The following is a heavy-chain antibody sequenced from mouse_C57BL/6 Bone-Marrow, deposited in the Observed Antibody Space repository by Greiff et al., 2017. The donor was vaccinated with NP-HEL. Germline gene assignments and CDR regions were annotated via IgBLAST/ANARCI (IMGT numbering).Heavy chain of an antibody. CDR1: GFTFNTYA. J-gene: IGHJ4*01. CDR2: IRSKSSNYAT. Sequence: EVQRVESGGGLVQPKGSLKLSCAASGFTFNTYAMHWVRQAPGKGLEWVARIRSKSSNYATYYADSVKDRFTISRDDSQSMLYLQMNNLKTEDTAMYYCVRDSPYDYACYAMDYWGQGTSVTVSS. D-gene: IGHD2-4*01. CDR3: VRDSPYDYACYAMDY. V-gene: IGHV10-3*01.